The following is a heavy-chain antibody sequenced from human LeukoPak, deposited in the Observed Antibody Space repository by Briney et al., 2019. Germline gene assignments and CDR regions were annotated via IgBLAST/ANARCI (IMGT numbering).Heavy chain of an antibody. CDR1: GFTFSSYW. V-gene: IGHV3-7*01. CDR2: IKQDGSEK. CDR3: ARDLQRWLHTVPSYYFEY. D-gene: IGHD5-24*01. Sequence: AGGSLRLSCAASGFTFSSYWMSWVRQAPGKGLEWVANIKQDGSEKYYVDSVKGRFTIPRDNAKNSLYLQMNSLRAEDTAVYYCARDLQRWLHTVPSYYFEYWGQGTLVTVSS. J-gene: IGHJ4*02.